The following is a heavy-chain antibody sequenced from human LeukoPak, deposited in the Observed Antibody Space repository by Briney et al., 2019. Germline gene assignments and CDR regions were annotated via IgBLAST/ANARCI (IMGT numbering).Heavy chain of an antibody. Sequence: GASVKVSCKASGYTFTSYGISWVRQAPGQGLEWMGWISAYNGNTNYAQKLQSRVTMTTDTTTSTAYMELRSLRSDDTAVYYCARSAGNYGRGDWDYWGQGTLVTVSS. V-gene: IGHV1-18*01. CDR1: GYTFTSYG. CDR2: ISAYNGNT. D-gene: IGHD1-7*01. CDR3: ARSAGNYGRGDWDY. J-gene: IGHJ4*02.